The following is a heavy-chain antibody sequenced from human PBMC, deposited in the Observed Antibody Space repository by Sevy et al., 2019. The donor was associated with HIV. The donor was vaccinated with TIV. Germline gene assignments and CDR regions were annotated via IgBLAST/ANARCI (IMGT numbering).Heavy chain of an antibody. J-gene: IGHJ4*02. CDR1: AFTFSNAW. Sequence: GGSLRLSCAASAFTFSNAWTSWVRQSPGKGLEWVGRIKSKADGGTPDYAAPVKDRFTISRDDSKTTLYLHMNGLKTEDTAVYYCTTARYTSGWLDYFDYWGQGTLVTVSS. CDR2: IKSKADGGTP. V-gene: IGHV3-15*01. CDR3: TTARYTSGWLDYFDY. D-gene: IGHD6-19*01.